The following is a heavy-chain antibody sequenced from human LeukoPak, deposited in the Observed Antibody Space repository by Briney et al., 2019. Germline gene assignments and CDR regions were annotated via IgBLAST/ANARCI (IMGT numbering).Heavy chain of an antibody. D-gene: IGHD1-26*01. CDR3: AREGEGASLDAFDV. CDR1: GASITSYY. J-gene: IGHJ3*01. CDR2: FYYSGST. Sequence: SETLSLTCTVSGASITSYYCSWIRQPPGKGLEWIGYFYYSGSTNYNPSLKSRVTISVDTSKNQFSLNLCSVTAADTAMYYCAREGEGASLDAFDVWGQGTMVSVSS. V-gene: IGHV4-59*01.